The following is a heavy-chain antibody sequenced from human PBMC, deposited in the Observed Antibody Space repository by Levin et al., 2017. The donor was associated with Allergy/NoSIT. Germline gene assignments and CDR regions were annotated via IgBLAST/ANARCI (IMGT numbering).Heavy chain of an antibody. CDR2: ISYDGSNK. CDR1: GFTFSSYG. Sequence: AGGSLRLSCAASGFTFSSYGMHWVRQAPGKGLEWVAVISYDGSNKYYADSVKGRFTISRDNSKNTLYLQMNSLRAEDTAVYYCAKDFYGDYEGVFDYWGQGTLVTVSS. D-gene: IGHD4-17*01. CDR3: AKDFYGDYEGVFDY. V-gene: IGHV3-30*18. J-gene: IGHJ4*02.